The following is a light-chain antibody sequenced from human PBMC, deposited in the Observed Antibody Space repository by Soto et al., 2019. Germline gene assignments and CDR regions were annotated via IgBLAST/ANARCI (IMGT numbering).Light chain of an antibody. J-gene: IGLJ2*01. Sequence: QSVLTQPPSVSGAPGQRVTISCTGSSSNIGAGYDVNWYQQVPGAAPRLLIYGTSNRPSGVPDRFSGSKSDTSASLAITGLQAEDEADYYCQAYDTSLSISVVFGGGTKLTVL. V-gene: IGLV1-40*01. CDR1: SSNIGAGYD. CDR2: GTS. CDR3: QAYDTSLSISVV.